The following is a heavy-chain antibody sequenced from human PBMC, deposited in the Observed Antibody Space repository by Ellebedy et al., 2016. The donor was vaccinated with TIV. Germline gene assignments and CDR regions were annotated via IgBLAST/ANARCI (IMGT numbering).Heavy chain of an antibody. D-gene: IGHD3-22*01. CDR1: GGTFSSYA. Sequence: ASVKVSCKASGGTFSSYAISWVRQAPGQGLEWMGWINPNSGGTNYAQKFQGRVTMTRDTSISTAYMELSRLRSDDTAVYYCARDYYDSSGFGDAFDIWGQGTMVTASS. J-gene: IGHJ3*02. V-gene: IGHV1-2*02. CDR2: INPNSGGT. CDR3: ARDYYDSSGFGDAFDI.